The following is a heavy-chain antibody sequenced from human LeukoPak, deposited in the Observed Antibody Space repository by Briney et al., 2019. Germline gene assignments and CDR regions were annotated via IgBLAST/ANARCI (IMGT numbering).Heavy chain of an antibody. D-gene: IGHD1-1*01. CDR2: ISYGGSNK. V-gene: IGHV3-30-3*01. J-gene: IGHJ4*02. CDR3: ARGRTHDY. Sequence: GKGLEWLAVISYGGSNKYYADSVKGRFTISRDNSKNTLYLQMNSLRAEDTAVYYCARGRTHDYWGQGTLVTVSS.